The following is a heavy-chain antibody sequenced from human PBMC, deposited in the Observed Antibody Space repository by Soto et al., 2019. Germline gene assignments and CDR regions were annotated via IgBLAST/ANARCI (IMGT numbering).Heavy chain of an antibody. V-gene: IGHV4-39*01. J-gene: IGHJ6*02. CDR3: ALRYSYYYYYGMDV. D-gene: IGHD2-21*01. Sequence: SETLSLTCTVSGGSISSSSYYWGWIRQPPGKGLEWIGSIYYSGSTYYNPSLKSRVTISVDTSKNQFSLKLSSVTAADTAVYYCALRYSYYYYYGMDVWGQGTTVPVSS. CDR2: IYYSGST. CDR1: GGSISSSSYY.